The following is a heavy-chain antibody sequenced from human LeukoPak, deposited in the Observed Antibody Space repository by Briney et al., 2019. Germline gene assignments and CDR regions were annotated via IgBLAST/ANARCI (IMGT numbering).Heavy chain of an antibody. Sequence: PGGSLRLSCAASGFTFSAYSMSWVRQAPGKGLEWVANIKQDGSEKYYVGSVKGRFTISRDNAKNSLYLQMNSLRAEDTAVYYCGGDPGPRVPPGSYSDYWGQGTLVTVSS. J-gene: IGHJ4*02. CDR1: GFTFSAYS. CDR2: IKQDGSEK. V-gene: IGHV3-7*01. CDR3: GGDPGPRVPPGSYSDY. D-gene: IGHD1-26*01.